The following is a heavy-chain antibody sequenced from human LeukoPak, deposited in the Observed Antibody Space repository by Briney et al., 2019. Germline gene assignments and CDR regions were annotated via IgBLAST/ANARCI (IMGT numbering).Heavy chain of an antibody. CDR2: IIPIFGTA. Sequence: ASVKVSCKASGGTFSSYAISWVRQAPGQGLEWMGGIIPIFGTANYAQKFQGRVTITADESTSTAYMELSSLRFEDTAVYYCARVRPDSNQDYYYYYMDVWGKGTTVTVSS. J-gene: IGHJ6*03. CDR3: ARVRPDSNQDYYYYYMDV. V-gene: IGHV1-69*13. CDR1: GGTFSSYA. D-gene: IGHD4-11*01.